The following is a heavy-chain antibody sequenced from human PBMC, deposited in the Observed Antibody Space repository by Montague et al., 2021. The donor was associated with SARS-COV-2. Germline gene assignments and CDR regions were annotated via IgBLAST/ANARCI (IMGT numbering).Heavy chain of an antibody. CDR3: AKGQKIKWLVLHSAPDWFDP. D-gene: IGHD6-19*01. J-gene: IGHJ5*02. CDR1: GFTFNDYA. V-gene: IGHV3-9*01. Sequence: PLRLSCAASGFTFNDYAMHWVRQAPGKALEWVSGISWSSNSIGYGDSVKGRFTISRDNAKNSLYLQMNSLRAEDTGLYYCAKGQKIKWLVLHSAPDWFDPWGQGTLVTVSS. CDR2: ISWSSNSI.